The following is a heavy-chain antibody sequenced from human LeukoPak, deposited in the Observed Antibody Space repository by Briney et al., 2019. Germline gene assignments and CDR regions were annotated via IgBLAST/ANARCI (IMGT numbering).Heavy chain of an antibody. J-gene: IGHJ1*01. CDR2: ISGSSDRT. CDR1: GFSFSDSA. Sequence: GGSLRLSCAASGFSFSDSAMSWVRQAPGKGLEWVSDISGSSDRTYYADSVKGRFTISRDNSKNTLYLQMNSLRAEDTAVYYCAKDLRSYDSSGYTPENWGQGTLVTVSS. D-gene: IGHD3-22*01. V-gene: IGHV3-23*01. CDR3: AKDLRSYDSSGYTPEN.